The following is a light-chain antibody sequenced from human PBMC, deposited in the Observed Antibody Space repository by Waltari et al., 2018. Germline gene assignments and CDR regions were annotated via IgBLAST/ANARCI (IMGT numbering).Light chain of an antibody. J-gene: IGLJ3*02. CDR1: SSTIGSNT. CDR3: AAWDDSVNGPV. CDR2: SNK. V-gene: IGLV1-44*01. Sequence: QSVLTQPPSASGTPGQRVTISCSGSSSTIGSNTVTCYQPSPGTAPKLLLYSNKQRPSGVPDRFSGSKSGTSASLALSGLQSEDEADYYCAAWDDSVNGPVFGGGTKLTV.